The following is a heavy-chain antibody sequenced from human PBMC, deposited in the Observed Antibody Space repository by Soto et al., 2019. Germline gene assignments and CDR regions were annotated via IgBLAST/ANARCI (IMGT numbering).Heavy chain of an antibody. D-gene: IGHD2-8*02. Sequence: VQLVQSGAEVKKPGASVKVSCKASGYTFTSYDVNWVRQAPGLGLEWVGWMSPNSGNTYYAQKFRGRVTMTSDTSMSTASMDLGSLRCEDTAVYYCARGPGPDYWGQGTLATVSS. CDR3: ARGPGPDY. CDR2: MSPNSGNT. CDR1: GYTFTSYD. V-gene: IGHV1-8*01. J-gene: IGHJ4*02.